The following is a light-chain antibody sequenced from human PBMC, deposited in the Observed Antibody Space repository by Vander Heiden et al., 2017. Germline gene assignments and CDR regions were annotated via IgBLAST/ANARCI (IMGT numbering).Light chain of an antibody. CDR1: QSTNSY. CDR2: AAS. J-gene: IGKJ3*01. CDR3: QQSYWTPALT. V-gene: IGKV1-39*01. Sequence: DIEMPQSPSSLSASVEDRVTIPGLVCQSTNSYLNSYPQKPGKAPTLLIYAASSLQGWVPSRFSGSGSWTDFTLTISSLLPADFATYYCQQSYWTPALTFGHGTKVDIK.